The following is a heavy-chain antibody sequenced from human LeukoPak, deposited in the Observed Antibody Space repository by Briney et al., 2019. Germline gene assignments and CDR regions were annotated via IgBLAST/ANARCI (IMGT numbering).Heavy chain of an antibody. CDR1: GGSFSGYY. J-gene: IGHJ6*03. D-gene: IGHD2/OR15-2a*01. Sequence: PETLSLTCAVYGGSFSGYYWSWIRQPPGKGLEWIGEINHSGSTNYNPSLKSRVTISVDTSKNQFSLKLSSVTAADTAVYYCARPQIDYYYYMDVWGKGTTVTVSS. CDR2: INHSGST. V-gene: IGHV4-34*01. CDR3: ARPQIDYYYYMDV.